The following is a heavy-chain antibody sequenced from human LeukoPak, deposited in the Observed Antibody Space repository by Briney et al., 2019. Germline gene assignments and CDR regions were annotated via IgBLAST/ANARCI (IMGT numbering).Heavy chain of an antibody. CDR3: ARHGGGSGSFLIAFDI. Sequence: PSETLSLTCAVYGGSFSGYYWSWIRQPPGKGLEWIGEINHSGSTNYNPSLKSRVTISVDTSKNQFSLKLSSVTAADTAVYYCARHGGGSGSFLIAFDIWGQGTMVTVSS. D-gene: IGHD1-26*01. V-gene: IGHV4-34*01. J-gene: IGHJ3*02. CDR2: INHSGST. CDR1: GGSFSGYY.